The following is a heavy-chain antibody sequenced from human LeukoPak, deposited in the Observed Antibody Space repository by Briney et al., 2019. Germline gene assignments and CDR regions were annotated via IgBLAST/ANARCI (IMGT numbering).Heavy chain of an antibody. J-gene: IGHJ4*02. CDR1: GFTFSNSA. V-gene: IGHV3-23*01. D-gene: IGHD5-24*01. CDR2: ISGSGSGGST. Sequence: SGGSLRLSCAASGFTFSNSAMSWVRQAPGKGLEWVSSISGSGSGGSTYYADSVKGRFTISRDNSKNTLYLQMNSLRAEDTAVYYCAKSGYNRFGYWGQGTLVTVSS. CDR3: AKSGYNRFGY.